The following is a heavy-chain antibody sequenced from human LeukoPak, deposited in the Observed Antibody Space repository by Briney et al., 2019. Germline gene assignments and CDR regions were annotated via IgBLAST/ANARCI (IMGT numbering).Heavy chain of an antibody. J-gene: IGHJ4*02. V-gene: IGHV4-34*01. CDR2: INHSGST. CDR3: ARDGRFPPEVLPRYFDS. Sequence: SETLSLTCAVYGGSFSGYYWSWIRQPPGKGLEWIGEINHSGSTNYNPSLKSRVTISIDTSKNQFSLKLSSVTAADTAVYYCARDGRFPPEVLPRYFDSWGQGTLVTVSS. D-gene: IGHD1-14*01. CDR1: GGSFSGYY.